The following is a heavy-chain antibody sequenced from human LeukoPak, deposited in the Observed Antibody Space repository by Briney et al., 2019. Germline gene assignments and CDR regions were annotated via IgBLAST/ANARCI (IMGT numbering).Heavy chain of an antibody. V-gene: IGHV3-9*01. CDR3: AKGYSSGWYVGYFDY. Sequence: PGGSLRLSCAASGFTFDDYAMHWVRQAPGKGLEGVSGISWNSGSIGYADSVKGRFTISRDNAKNSLYLQMNSLRAEATALYYCAKGYSSGWYVGYFDYWGQGTLVTVSS. CDR2: ISWNSGSI. CDR1: GFTFDDYA. J-gene: IGHJ4*02. D-gene: IGHD6-19*01.